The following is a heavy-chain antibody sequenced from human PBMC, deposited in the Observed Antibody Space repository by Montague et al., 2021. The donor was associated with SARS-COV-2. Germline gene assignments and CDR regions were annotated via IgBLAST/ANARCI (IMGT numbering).Heavy chain of an antibody. CDR1: SGSISGYY. Sequence: SETLSLTCTVYSGSISGYYWSWIRQPPGKGLEWIGDINYSGNTNYNPSLTSRVTISMDTSENQFSLKLSSVTAADTAVYYCARQPDYGWFFDYWGQGTLVTVSS. CDR2: INYSGNT. V-gene: IGHV4-59*08. D-gene: IGHD4-17*01. J-gene: IGHJ4*02. CDR3: ARQPDYGWFFDY.